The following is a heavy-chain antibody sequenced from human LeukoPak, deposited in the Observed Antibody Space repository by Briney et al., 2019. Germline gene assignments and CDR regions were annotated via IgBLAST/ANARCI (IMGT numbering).Heavy chain of an antibody. J-gene: IGHJ6*02. CDR1: GFTFSSYG. CDR3: AKSNVLRYFDGYGMDV. V-gene: IGHV3-30*18. CDR2: ISYDGSNK. D-gene: IGHD3-9*01. Sequence: GGSLRLSCAASGFTFSSYGMHWVRQAPGKGLEWVAVISYDGSNKYYADSVKGRFTISRDNSKNTLYLQMNSLRAEDTAVYYCAKSNVLRYFDGYGMDVWGQGTTVTVSS.